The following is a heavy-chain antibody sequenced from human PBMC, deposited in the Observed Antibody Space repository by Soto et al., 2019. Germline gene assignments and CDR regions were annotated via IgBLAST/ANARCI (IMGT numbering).Heavy chain of an antibody. V-gene: IGHV4-39*01. Sequence: SETLSLTCTVSGGSISSSSYYWGWIRQPPGKGLEWIGSIYYSGSTYYNPSLKSRVTISVDTSKNQFSLKLSSVTAADTAVYYCARRVKRQLVDYYYYGMDVWGQGTTVTVSS. CDR1: GGSISSSSYY. J-gene: IGHJ6*02. D-gene: IGHD6-13*01. CDR3: ARRVKRQLVDYYYYGMDV. CDR2: IYYSGST.